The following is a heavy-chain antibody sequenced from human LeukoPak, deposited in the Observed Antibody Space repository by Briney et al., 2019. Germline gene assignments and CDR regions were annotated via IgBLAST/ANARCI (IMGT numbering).Heavy chain of an antibody. CDR3: ARGKYYDFWSGYSY. D-gene: IGHD3-3*01. V-gene: IGHV3-23*01. CDR1: GFTFSSYA. Sequence: GGSLRLSCVASGFTFSSYAMSWVRQAPGKGLGWVSAISGSGSSTYYADSVKGRFTISRDNSKNTLYLQMNSLRAEDTAVYYCARGKYYDFWSGYSYWGQGTLVTVSS. J-gene: IGHJ4*02. CDR2: ISGSGSST.